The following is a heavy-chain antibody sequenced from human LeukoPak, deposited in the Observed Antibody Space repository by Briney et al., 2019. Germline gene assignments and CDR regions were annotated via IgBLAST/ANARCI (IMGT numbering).Heavy chain of an antibody. J-gene: IGHJ4*02. CDR2: INPNSGGT. Sequence: ASVKVSCKASGYTFTGYYMHWVRQAPGQGLEWMGWINPNSGGTNYAQKFQGRVTMTRDTSISTAHMELSRLRSDDTAVYYCARSPSGDYGDYLYYFDYWGQGTLVTVSS. V-gene: IGHV1-2*02. CDR3: ARSPSGDYGDYLYYFDY. D-gene: IGHD4-17*01. CDR1: GYTFTGYY.